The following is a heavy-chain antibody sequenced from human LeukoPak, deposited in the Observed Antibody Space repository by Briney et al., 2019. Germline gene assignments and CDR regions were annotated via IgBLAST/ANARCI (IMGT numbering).Heavy chain of an antibody. CDR3: AKAASPTTRYFDY. V-gene: IGHV3-23*01. D-gene: IGHD1-26*01. CDR1: GFTVSSNY. J-gene: IGHJ4*02. CDR2: ISGSGGST. Sequence: GGSLRLSCAASGFTVSSNYMSWVRQAPGKGLEWVSAISGSGGSTYYADSVKGRFTISRDNSKNTPYLQMNSLRAEDTAVYYCAKAASPTTRYFDYWGQGTLVTVSS.